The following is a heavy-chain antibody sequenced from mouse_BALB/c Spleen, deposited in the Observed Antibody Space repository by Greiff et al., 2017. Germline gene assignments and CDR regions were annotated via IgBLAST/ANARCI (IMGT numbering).Heavy chain of an antibody. J-gene: IGHJ3*01. V-gene: IGHV5-6*01. Sequence: EVQVVESGGDLVKPGGSLKLSCAASGFTFSSYGMSWVRQTPDKRLEWVATISSGGSYTYYPDSVKGRFTISRDNAKNTLYLQMSSLKSEDTAMYYCATLWDRFAYWGQGTLVTVSA. CDR3: ATLWDRFAY. CDR2: ISSGGSYT. D-gene: IGHD4-1*01. CDR1: GFTFSSYG.